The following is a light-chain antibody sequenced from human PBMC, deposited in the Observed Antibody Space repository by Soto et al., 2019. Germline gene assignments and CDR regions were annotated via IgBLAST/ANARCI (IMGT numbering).Light chain of an antibody. J-gene: IGKJ1*01. CDR3: QQYGSSRWT. CDR2: GAS. V-gene: IGKV3-20*01. CDR1: QSVSSSY. Sequence: EIVLTQSPGTLSLSPGERATLACRASQSVSSSYLAWYQQKPGQAPRLLIYGASSRDTGIPDRFSGSGSGTDFTLTISRLEPEDFAVYYCQQYGSSRWTFGQGTKVEI.